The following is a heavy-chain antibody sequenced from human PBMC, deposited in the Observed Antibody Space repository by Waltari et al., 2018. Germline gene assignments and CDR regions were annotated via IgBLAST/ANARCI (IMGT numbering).Heavy chain of an antibody. D-gene: IGHD1-7*01. CDR3: AKDTTGTTDYFDY. J-gene: IGHJ4*02. V-gene: IGHV3-23*01. CDR2: ISGSGGST. CDR1: GFTFSSYA. Sequence: EVQLLESGGGLVQPGGSLRLSCAASGFTFSSYAMSWVRQAPGKGLEWVSAISGSGGSTYYAYSVKGRFTISRDNSKNTLYLQMNSLRAEDTAVYYCAKDTTGTTDYFDYWGQGTLVTVSS.